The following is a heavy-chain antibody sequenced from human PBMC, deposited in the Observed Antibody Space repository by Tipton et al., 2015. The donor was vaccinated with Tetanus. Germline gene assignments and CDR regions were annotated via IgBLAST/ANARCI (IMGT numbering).Heavy chain of an antibody. CDR1: GGSFSGYY. D-gene: IGHD3-22*01. CDR2: INHSGST. Sequence: LRLSCAVYGGSFSGYYWSWIRQPPGKGLEWIGEINHSGSTNYNPSLKSRVTISVDTSKNQFSLKLSSVTAADSARYFCAREGLYSSAYRSFDYWGQGILVTVSS. CDR3: AREGLYSSAYRSFDY. J-gene: IGHJ4*02. V-gene: IGHV4-34*01.